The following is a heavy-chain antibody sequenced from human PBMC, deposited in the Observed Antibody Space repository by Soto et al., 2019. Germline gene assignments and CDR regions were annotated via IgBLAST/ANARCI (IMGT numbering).Heavy chain of an antibody. J-gene: IGHJ1*01. V-gene: IGHV3-23*01. CDR2: ISGNGRVT. CDR3: ANRCDDIKCFQH. Sequence: ESGGGLVQPGGSLRLSCAASGLTFSHNAMSWVRQAPGKGLEWVSTISGNGRVTYYTDSVKGRFTISRDNSKNTVYMQMNSLRAEDTAVYYCANRCDDIKCFQHWGQGTLVNVSS. CDR1: GLTFSHNA. D-gene: IGHD1-1*01.